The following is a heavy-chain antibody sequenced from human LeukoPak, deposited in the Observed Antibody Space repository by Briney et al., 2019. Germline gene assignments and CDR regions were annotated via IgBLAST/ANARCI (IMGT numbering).Heavy chain of an antibody. CDR2: ISSSSSYI. CDR3: ARDPVRYYDSSGYYAY. CDR1: GFTFSSYS. V-gene: IGHV3-21*01. J-gene: IGHJ4*02. D-gene: IGHD3-22*01. Sequence: GGSLRLSCAASGFTFSSYSMNWVRQAPGKGLEWVSSISSSSSYIYYADSVKGRFTISRDNAKNSLYLQMNSLRAEDTAVYYCARDPVRYYDSSGYYAYWGQGTLVTVSS.